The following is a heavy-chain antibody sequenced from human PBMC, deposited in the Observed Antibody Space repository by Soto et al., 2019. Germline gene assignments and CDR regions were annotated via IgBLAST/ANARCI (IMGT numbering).Heavy chain of an antibody. V-gene: IGHV5-10-1*01. Sequence: GESLKISCKGSGYSFAGYWITLVLQNPGKGLDWMGRIDPSDSQTYYSPSFRGHVTISVTKSITTVFLQWSSLRASDTAMYYCARQIYDSDTGPNFQYYFDSWGQGTPVTVSS. CDR3: ARQIYDSDTGPNFQYYFDS. D-gene: IGHD3-22*01. CDR2: IDPSDSQT. J-gene: IGHJ4*02. CDR1: GYSFAGYW.